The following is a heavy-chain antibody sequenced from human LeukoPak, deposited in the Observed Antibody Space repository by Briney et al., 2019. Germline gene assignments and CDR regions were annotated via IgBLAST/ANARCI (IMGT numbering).Heavy chain of an antibody. J-gene: IGHJ4*02. V-gene: IGHV1-2*02. CDR2: IDPDTGDT. D-gene: IGHD3-22*01. CDR3: ARAGHNSNSGGYDF. Sequence: GASVKVSCKPSVYTFIDHYLHWVRQAPGQGLESLGWIDPDTGDTNYPQKFQGRVTMSRDTSISTAYMELNRLRSDDTAVYYCARAGHNSNSGGYDFWGLGTLVTVSS. CDR1: VYTFIDHY.